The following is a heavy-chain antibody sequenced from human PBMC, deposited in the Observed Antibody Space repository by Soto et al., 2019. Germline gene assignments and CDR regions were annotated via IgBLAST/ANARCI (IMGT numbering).Heavy chain of an antibody. CDR3: VRDEGIVGTKDYYYSYGLDV. Sequence: QVQLVESGGGVVQPGRSLRLSCAASGFTFSSFGMHWVRQGPGKGLEWVAFIWYDGSHKYYADSVKDRFTISRDNSKNTLNLQMNSLRAEDTAVYYCVRDEGIVGTKDYYYSYGLDVWGQGTTVTVSS. CDR2: IWYDGSHK. J-gene: IGHJ6*02. V-gene: IGHV3-33*01. D-gene: IGHD1-26*01. CDR1: GFTFSSFG.